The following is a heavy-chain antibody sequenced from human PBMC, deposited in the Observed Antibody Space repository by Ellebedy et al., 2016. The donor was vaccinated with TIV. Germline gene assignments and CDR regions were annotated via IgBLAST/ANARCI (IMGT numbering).Heavy chain of an antibody. D-gene: IGHD6-19*01. CDR1: GFTFNNYA. CDR2: ISHTGTRT. CDR3: TKGRGGGSDSSTPRYYFDS. J-gene: IGHJ4*02. V-gene: IGHV3-23*01. Sequence: PGGSLRLSCSASGFTFNNYAMSWVRQAPGKGLEWVSTISHTGTRTYYANSVEGRFIISRDSSKRTLYLQMNSLRAEDKAVYYCTKGRGGGSDSSTPRYYFDSWGLGTLVTVSS.